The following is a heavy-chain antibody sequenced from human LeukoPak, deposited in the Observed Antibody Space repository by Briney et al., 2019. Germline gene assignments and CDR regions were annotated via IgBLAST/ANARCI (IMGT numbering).Heavy chain of an antibody. CDR1: GYTFTSYY. J-gene: IGHJ5*02. Sequence: ASVKVSCKASGYTFTSYYMHWVRQAPGQGLEWMGIINPSGGSTSYAQKFQGRVTITADESTSTAYMELSSLRSGDTAVYYCARGSITIFGVVNDHNWFDPWGQGTLVTVSS. CDR2: INPSGGST. V-gene: IGHV1-46*01. D-gene: IGHD3-3*01. CDR3: ARGSITIFGVVNDHNWFDP.